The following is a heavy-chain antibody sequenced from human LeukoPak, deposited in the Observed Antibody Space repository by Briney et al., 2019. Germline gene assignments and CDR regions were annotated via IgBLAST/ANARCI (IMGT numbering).Heavy chain of an antibody. CDR1: GGSISSSSYY. Sequence: PSETLSLTCTVSGGSISSSSYYWGWIRQPPGKGLEWIGSIYYSGSTYYNPSLKSRVTISVDTSKNQFSLKLSSVTAADTAVYYCARSSTVRGYDSSGFYWGQGTLVTVSS. V-gene: IGHV4-39*07. CDR3: ARSSTVRGYDSSGFY. CDR2: IYYSGST. D-gene: IGHD3-22*01. J-gene: IGHJ4*02.